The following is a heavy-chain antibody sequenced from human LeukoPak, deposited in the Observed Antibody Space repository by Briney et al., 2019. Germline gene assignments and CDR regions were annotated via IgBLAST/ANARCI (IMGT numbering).Heavy chain of an antibody. CDR2: TSYSRTT. Sequence: SETLSLTCTASGGSITGHYWNWIRQTPGMRLEWIGYTSYSRTTIYNSYFKGRATMSIDTSKNQLYLNLTSVTATDTAVYYCAKLGHSDGWYLGAFDIWGQGTTVIVSS. D-gene: IGHD6-19*01. J-gene: IGHJ3*02. CDR3: AKLGHSDGWYLGAFDI. V-gene: IGHV4-59*08. CDR1: GGSITGHY.